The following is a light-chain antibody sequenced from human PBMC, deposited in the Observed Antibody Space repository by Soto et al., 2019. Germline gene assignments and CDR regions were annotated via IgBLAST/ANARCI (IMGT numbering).Light chain of an antibody. V-gene: IGLV2-14*01. CDR2: EVS. J-gene: IGLJ2*01. Sequence: QSALTQPASVSGSPGQSITISCTGTSSDVGGHNYVSWYQQHPGKAPKLMIYEVSYRPSGVSNRFSGSKSGNTAPLTISGLQAEDEADYYCSSYTSSRTLVFGGGTKLTVL. CDR1: SSDVGGHNY. CDR3: SSYTSSRTLV.